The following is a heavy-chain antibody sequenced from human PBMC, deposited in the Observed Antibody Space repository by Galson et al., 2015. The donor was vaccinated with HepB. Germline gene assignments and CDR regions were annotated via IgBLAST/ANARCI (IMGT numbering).Heavy chain of an antibody. CDR3: ARASLVWFDP. CDR2: ISSSDNTT. V-gene: IGHV3-11*01. Sequence: SLRLSCAASGFIFSDYYMSWIRQAPGKGLEWISYISSSDNTTLYADSVKGRFTISRDNAKKSLYLQMNSLKAEDTAVYYCARASLVWFDPWGQGTLVTVSS. J-gene: IGHJ5*02. CDR1: GFIFSDYY.